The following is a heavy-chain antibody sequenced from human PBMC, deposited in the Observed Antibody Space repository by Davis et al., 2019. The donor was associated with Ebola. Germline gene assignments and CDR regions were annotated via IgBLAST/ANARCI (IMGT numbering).Heavy chain of an antibody. J-gene: IGHJ6*02. CDR2: ISYDGSNK. CDR1: GFTFSSYG. Sequence: PGGSLRLSCAASGFTFSSYGMHWVRQAPGKGLEWVAVISYDGSNKYYADSVKGRFTISRDNSKNTLYLQMNSLRAEDTAVYYCAKDRAQYSSGWLLYYYYGMDVWGQGTTVTVSS. CDR3: AKDRAQYSSGWLLYYYYGMDV. D-gene: IGHD6-19*01. V-gene: IGHV3-30*18.